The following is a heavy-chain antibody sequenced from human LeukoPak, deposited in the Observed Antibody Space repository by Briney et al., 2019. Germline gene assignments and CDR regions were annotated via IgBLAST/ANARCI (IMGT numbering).Heavy chain of an antibody. J-gene: IGHJ6*03. CDR2: ITSSSSYI. CDR1: GFTFTSYN. CDR3: ARGSYYYYYMDV. V-gene: IGHV3-21*01. Sequence: GGSLRLSCAASGFTFTSYNMNWVRQAPGKGLEWVSSITSSSSYIYYADSVKGRFTISRDNAKNSLYLQMNSLRAEDTAVYYCARGSYYYYYMDVWGKGTTVTISS.